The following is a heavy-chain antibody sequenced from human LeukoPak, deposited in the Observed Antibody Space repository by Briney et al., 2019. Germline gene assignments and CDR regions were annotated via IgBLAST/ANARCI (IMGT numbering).Heavy chain of an antibody. CDR3: AKGGSSSSRNWFDP. D-gene: IGHD6-6*01. J-gene: IGHJ5*02. CDR1: GFTFSSYA. Sequence: EGSLRLSCAASGFTFSSYAMSWVRQAPGKGLEWVSAISGGGGTTYYADSVKGRFTISRDNSKNTLYLQMSSLRAEDTAVYYCAKGGSSSSRNWFDPWGQGTLVTVSS. CDR2: ISGGGGTT. V-gene: IGHV3-23*01.